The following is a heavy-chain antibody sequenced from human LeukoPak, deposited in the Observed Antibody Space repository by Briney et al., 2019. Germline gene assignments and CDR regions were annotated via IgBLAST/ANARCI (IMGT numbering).Heavy chain of an antibody. CDR1: GFSFSTSW. CDR2: IDSDDSRT. V-gene: IGHV3-74*01. Sequence: GGSLRLSCAASGFSFSTSWMHWVRQAPGKGLEWVARIDSDDSRTIYADSVEGRFTISRDDAKSTLYLQMNSLRAEDMALYYCAKSHYYDLVPYFDYWGQGTLVTVSS. J-gene: IGHJ4*02. D-gene: IGHD3-22*01. CDR3: AKSHYYDLVPYFDY.